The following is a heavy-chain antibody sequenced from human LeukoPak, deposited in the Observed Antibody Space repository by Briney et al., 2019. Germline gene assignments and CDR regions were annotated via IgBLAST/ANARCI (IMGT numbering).Heavy chain of an antibody. CDR3: ARDDILTGHNVLFDY. D-gene: IGHD3-9*01. CDR1: GYTFTSYG. CDR2: INPYNGNT. V-gene: IGHV1-18*01. J-gene: IGHJ4*02. Sequence: GASVKVSCKASGYTFTSYGISWVRQAPGQGLEWMGWINPYNGNTNYAQKLQGRVTMTTDTSTSTAYMELRSLRSDDTAVYYCARDDILTGHNVLFDYWGQGTLVTVSS.